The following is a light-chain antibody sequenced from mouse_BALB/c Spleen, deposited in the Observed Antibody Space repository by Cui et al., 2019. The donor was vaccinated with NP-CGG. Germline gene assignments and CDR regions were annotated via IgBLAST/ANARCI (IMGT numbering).Light chain of an antibody. CDR3: ALWYSNHWV. J-gene: IGLJ1*01. CDR1: TGAVTTSNY. V-gene: IGLV1*01. Sequence: QAVVTQESALNTSTGETVTLTCRSSTGAVTTSNYANWVQEKPDHFFTGLIGGTNNRAPGVPGRFSGSLIGDKAALTITGAQTEDEAIYFCALWYSNHWVFGGGTKLTVL. CDR2: GTN.